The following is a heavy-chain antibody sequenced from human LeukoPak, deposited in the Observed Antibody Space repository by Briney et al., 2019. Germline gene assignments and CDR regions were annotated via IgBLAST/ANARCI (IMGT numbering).Heavy chain of an antibody. Sequence: SETLSLTCTVSGGSISSYYWSWIRQPPGKGLEWIGYIYYSGSTNYNPSLKSRVTISVDTSKNQFSLKLSSVTAADTAVYYCARDRRNDYNDKNWFDPWGQGTLVTVSS. CDR3: ARDRRNDYNDKNWFDP. CDR1: GGSISSYY. CDR2: IYYSGST. V-gene: IGHV4-59*01. D-gene: IGHD5-24*01. J-gene: IGHJ5*02.